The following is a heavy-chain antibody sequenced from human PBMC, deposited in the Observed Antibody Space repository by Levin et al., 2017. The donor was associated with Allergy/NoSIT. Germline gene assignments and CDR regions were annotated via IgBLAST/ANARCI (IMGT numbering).Heavy chain of an antibody. CDR3: ASLPQLRGASY. CDR2: IYYSGST. Sequence: PSETLSLTCTVSGGSISSYYWSWIRQPPGKGLEWIGYIYYSGSTNYNPSLKSRVTISVDTSKNQFSLKLSSVTAADTAVYYCASLPQLRGASYWGQGTLVTVSS. V-gene: IGHV4-59*08. CDR1: GGSISSYY. D-gene: IGHD3-16*01. J-gene: IGHJ4*02.